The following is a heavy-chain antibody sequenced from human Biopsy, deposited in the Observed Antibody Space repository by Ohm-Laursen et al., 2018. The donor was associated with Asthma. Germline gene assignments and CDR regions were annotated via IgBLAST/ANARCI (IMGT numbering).Heavy chain of an antibody. CDR2: ISWNSGNI. J-gene: IGHJ1*01. Sequence: SLRLSCAASGFSFDDCAMHWVRQAPGKGLEWVSSISWNSGNIDYADSVKGRFTISRDNAKNSLYLQMNSLRAEDTAVYYCARTFHFWSPYHAEHYQLWGQGTLVTVSS. CDR3: ARTFHFWSPYHAEHYQL. CDR1: GFSFDDCA. D-gene: IGHD3-3*01. V-gene: IGHV3-9*01.